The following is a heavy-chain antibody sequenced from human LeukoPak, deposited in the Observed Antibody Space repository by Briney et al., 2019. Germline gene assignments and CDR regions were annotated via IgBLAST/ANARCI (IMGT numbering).Heavy chain of an antibody. Sequence: SVKVSCKASGGTLSSYAISWVRQAPGQGLEWMGGIIPIFGTANYAQKFQGRVTITTDESTSTAYMELSSLRSEDTAVYYCARSYYYDSSGYYILNAFDIWGQGTMVTVSS. CDR1: GGTLSSYA. D-gene: IGHD3-22*01. J-gene: IGHJ3*02. CDR2: IIPIFGTA. V-gene: IGHV1-69*05. CDR3: ARSYYYDSSGYYILNAFDI.